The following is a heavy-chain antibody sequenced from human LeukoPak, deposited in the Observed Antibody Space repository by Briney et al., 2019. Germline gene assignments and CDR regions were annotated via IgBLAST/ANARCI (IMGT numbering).Heavy chain of an antibody. V-gene: IGHV3-74*01. Sequence: PGGSLRLSCAASGFTFSSYWMHWVRQAPGKGLVWVSRIYSDGRSTSYADSVKGRFTISRDNAKNTLYLQMNSLRAEDTAVYYCARDSGATNWFDPWGQGTLVTVSS. D-gene: IGHD1-26*01. CDR1: GFTFSSYW. CDR2: IYSDGRST. CDR3: ARDSGATNWFDP. J-gene: IGHJ5*02.